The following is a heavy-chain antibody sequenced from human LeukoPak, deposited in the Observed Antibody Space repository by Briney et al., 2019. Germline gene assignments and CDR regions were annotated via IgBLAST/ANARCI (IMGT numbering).Heavy chain of an antibody. CDR3: TRPGLDGYKAQGREDYYYYGMDV. J-gene: IGHJ6*02. V-gene: IGHV3-73*01. CDR1: GFTFSGSA. Sequence: GGSLRLSCVASGFTFSGSAMHWVRQASGKGLEWVGRIRSKANSYATAYAASVKGRFTISRDDSKNTAYLQMNSLKTEDTAVYYCTRPGLDGYKAQGREDYYYYGMDVWGQGTTVTVSS. D-gene: IGHD5-24*01. CDR2: IRSKANSYAT.